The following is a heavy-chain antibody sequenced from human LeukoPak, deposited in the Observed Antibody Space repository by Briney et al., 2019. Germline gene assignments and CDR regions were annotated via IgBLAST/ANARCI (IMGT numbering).Heavy chain of an antibody. CDR3: ARDLPRLGATNYYGMDV. Sequence: GGSLRLSCAASGFTFSDYYMSWIRQAPGKGLAWVSYISSSSSYTNYADSVKGRFTISRDNAKNSLYLQMNSLRAEDTAVYYCARDLPRLGATNYYGMDVWGQGTTVTVSS. D-gene: IGHD1-26*01. CDR2: ISSSSSYT. V-gene: IGHV3-11*06. J-gene: IGHJ6*02. CDR1: GFTFSDYY.